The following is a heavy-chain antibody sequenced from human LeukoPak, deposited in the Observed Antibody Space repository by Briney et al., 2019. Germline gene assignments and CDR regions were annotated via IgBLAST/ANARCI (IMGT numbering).Heavy chain of an antibody. D-gene: IGHD1-26*01. Sequence: ASVKVSCKASVFTFTSSAMQWVRQARGQRLEWIGWIVVGRGNTNSAQKFQERVTFDDDMSTSTAYMELSILRSEDTAVYYCAADSSDQAEVGATHWGQGTLVTVSS. CDR2: IVVGRGNT. CDR3: AADSSDQAEVGATH. J-gene: IGHJ4*02. CDR1: VFTFTSSA. V-gene: IGHV1-58*02.